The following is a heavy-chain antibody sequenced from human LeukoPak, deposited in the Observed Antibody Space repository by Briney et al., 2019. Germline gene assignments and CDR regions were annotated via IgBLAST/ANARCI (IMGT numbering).Heavy chain of an antibody. CDR2: MKYDGSKK. Sequence: PGGSLRLSCAASGFTFSSYWMSWVRQAPGKGLEWVANMKYDGSKKYYVDSVKGRFTISRDNAKNSLYLQMNSLRAEDTAVYYCARDIEAAGLFLDHWGQGTLVTVSS. CDR3: ARDIEAAGLFLDH. CDR1: GFTFSSYW. D-gene: IGHD6-13*01. J-gene: IGHJ4*02. V-gene: IGHV3-7*01.